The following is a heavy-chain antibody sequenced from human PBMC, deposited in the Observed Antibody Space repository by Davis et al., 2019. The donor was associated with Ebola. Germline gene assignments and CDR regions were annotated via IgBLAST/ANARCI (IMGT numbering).Heavy chain of an antibody. Sequence: GGSLRLSCAASGFTFDDYAMHWVRHAPGKGLEWVSGISWNSGSIGYADSVKGRFTISRDNAKNSLYLQMNSLRAEDTALYYCAKATVSRGMDVWGKGTTVTVSS. CDR2: ISWNSGSI. CDR1: GFTFDDYA. CDR3: AKATVSRGMDV. V-gene: IGHV3-9*01. J-gene: IGHJ6*04.